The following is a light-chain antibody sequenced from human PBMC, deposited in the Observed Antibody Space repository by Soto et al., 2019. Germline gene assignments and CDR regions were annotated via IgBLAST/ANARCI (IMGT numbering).Light chain of an antibody. CDR1: QSLLYNNTYNY. V-gene: IGKV2-28*01. CDR2: FGS. Sequence: EIVMTQSPLTLPVTPGEPASISCRSSQSLLYNNTYNYLDWYVQKPGQSPQLLIYFGSNRARGVPDRFSGSGSGTDFTLKINRVEAEDVGTYYCMQALQSLTFGQGTRLEIK. J-gene: IGKJ5*01. CDR3: MQALQSLT.